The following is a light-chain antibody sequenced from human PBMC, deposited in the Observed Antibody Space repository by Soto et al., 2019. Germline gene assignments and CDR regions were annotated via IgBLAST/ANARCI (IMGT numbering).Light chain of an antibody. Sequence: QSVLTQPASVSGSPGQSITISCTGTSSDVGGYNYVSWYQQHPDKAPKLILYEVSNRPSGVPDRFSDSKSGTSASLTISGLRSEDEADYYCAAWDSSVSGRVFGGGTKLTVL. CDR1: SSDVGGYNY. V-gene: IGLV2-14*01. CDR3: AAWDSSVSGRV. J-gene: IGLJ3*02. CDR2: EVS.